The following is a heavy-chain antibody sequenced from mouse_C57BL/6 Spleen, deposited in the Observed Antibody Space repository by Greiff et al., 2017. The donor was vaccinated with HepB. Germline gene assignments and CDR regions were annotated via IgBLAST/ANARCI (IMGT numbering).Heavy chain of an antibody. D-gene: IGHD1-1*01. J-gene: IGHJ3*01. CDR2: INPNNGGT. CDR3: ARRSSGSSWRFAY. Sequence: EVQLQQSGPELVKPGASVKIPCKASGYTFTDYNMDWVKQSHGKSLEWIGDINPNNGGTIYNQKFKGKATLTVDKSSSTAYMELRSLTSEDTAVYYCARRSSGSSWRFAYWGQGTLVTVSA. V-gene: IGHV1-18*01. CDR1: GYTFTDYN.